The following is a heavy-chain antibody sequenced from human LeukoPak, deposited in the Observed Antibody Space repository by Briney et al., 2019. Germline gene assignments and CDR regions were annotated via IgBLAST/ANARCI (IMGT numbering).Heavy chain of an antibody. CDR2: ISSSGTTI. Sequence: GGSLRLSCAASGFIVRNYEMNWVRQAPGKGLEWVSYISSSGTTIDYADSVKGRFTISRDNAKNSVYLQMNSLRADDTAVYYCARDGEPRYWGSGYYYGMDVWGQGATVTVSS. V-gene: IGHV3-48*03. D-gene: IGHD7-27*01. J-gene: IGHJ6*02. CDR1: GFIVRNYE. CDR3: ARDGEPRYWGSGYYYGMDV.